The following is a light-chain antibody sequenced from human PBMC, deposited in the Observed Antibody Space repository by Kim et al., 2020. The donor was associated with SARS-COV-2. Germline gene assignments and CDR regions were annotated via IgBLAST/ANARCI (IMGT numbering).Light chain of an antibody. CDR2: YDS. Sequence: SYVLSQPPSVSVAPGRTARITCGGNNIGSKNVHWYQQKPGQAPVLVIFYDSDRPSGIPERFSGSNSGNTATLTISRVEAGDEADYYCQVWDSSSDWVFGGGTKVTVL. V-gene: IGLV3-21*04. J-gene: IGLJ3*02. CDR1: NIGSKN. CDR3: QVWDSSSDWV.